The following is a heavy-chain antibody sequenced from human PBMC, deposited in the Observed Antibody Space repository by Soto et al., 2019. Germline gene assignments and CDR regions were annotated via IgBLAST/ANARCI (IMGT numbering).Heavy chain of an antibody. CDR3: ARAKYIKQKGSWFDP. CDR1: IRSIRTGGYA. CDR2: IYHSRST. Sequence: PSESMSHASAVSIRSIRTGGYAWSWMRQPPGKGLEWIGCIYHSRSTYYNPYLKSGITITVDRSKNQFSLKLSSVTAADAAVYYCARAKYIKQKGSWFDPWGQGTLVTVSS. J-gene: IGHJ5*02. V-gene: IGHV4-30-2*01. D-gene: IGHD3-10*01.